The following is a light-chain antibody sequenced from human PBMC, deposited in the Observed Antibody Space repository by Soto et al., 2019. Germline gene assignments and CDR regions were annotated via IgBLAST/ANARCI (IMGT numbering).Light chain of an antibody. Sequence: QSVLTQPPSVSGSPGQSVAISCSGTSSDDGSYNRVSWYQQPPGTAPKLMIYEVSNRPSGVPDRFSGSKSGNTASLTISGLQAEDDAAYYCSSFTRSSTYVFGTGSQLTVL. J-gene: IGLJ1*01. V-gene: IGLV2-18*02. CDR2: EVS. CDR1: SSDDGSYNR. CDR3: SSFTRSSTYV.